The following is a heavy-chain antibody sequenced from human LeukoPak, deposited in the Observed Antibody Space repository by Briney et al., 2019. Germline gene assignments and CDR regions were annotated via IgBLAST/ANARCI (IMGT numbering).Heavy chain of an antibody. V-gene: IGHV4-59*01. CDR2: IYYSGST. D-gene: IGHD3-3*02. Sequence: SETLSLTCTVSGGSISSYYWSWIRQPPGKGLEWIGYIYYSGSTNYNPSLKSRVTISVDTSKNQFSLKLSSVTAADTAVYYCARGFGIYAFDIWGQGTMVTASS. CDR3: ARGFGIYAFDI. J-gene: IGHJ3*02. CDR1: GGSISSYY.